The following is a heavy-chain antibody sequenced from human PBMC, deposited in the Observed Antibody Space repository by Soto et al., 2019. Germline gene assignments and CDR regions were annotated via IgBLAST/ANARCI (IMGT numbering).Heavy chain of an antibody. J-gene: IGHJ6*02. D-gene: IGHD2-2*02. CDR1: GGSISSGDYY. V-gene: IGHV4-30-4*01. Sequence: SETLSLTCTVSGGSISSGDYYWSWIRQPPGKGLEWIGYIYYSGSTYYNPSLKSRVTISVDTSKNQFSLKLSSVTAADTAVYYCARESRGYCSSTSCYTIYYYNGMDVWGQGTTVTVSS. CDR3: ARESRGYCSSTSCYTIYYYNGMDV. CDR2: IYYSGST.